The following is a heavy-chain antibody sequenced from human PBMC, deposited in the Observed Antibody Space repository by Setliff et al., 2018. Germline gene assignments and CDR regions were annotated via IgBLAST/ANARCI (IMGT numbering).Heavy chain of an antibody. V-gene: IGHV3-21*01. D-gene: IGHD5-12*01. CDR2: ITSSSSYI. J-gene: IGHJ3*02. Sequence: PGGSLRLSCAASEFTFSDYSMNWVRQAPGKGLEWVSFITSSSSYIYYADSVKGRFTISRDNAKNSLYLQMNSLRAEDMAVYYCTRDWPWMATIFDAFDIWGQGTMVTVSS. CDR1: EFTFSDYS. CDR3: TRDWPWMATIFDAFDI.